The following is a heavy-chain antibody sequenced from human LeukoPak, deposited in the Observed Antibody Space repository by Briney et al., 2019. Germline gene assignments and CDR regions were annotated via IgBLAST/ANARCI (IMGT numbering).Heavy chain of an antibody. V-gene: IGHV1-2*06. CDR2: INPNNGAT. CDR3: TRESGTYHGNDY. J-gene: IGHJ4*02. CDR1: GYTFTGYY. Sequence: ASVKVSCKASGYTFTGYYMHWVRQAPGQGLEWMGRINPNNGATNYAQKLQGTVTITGDTSISTAYMELSSLRSDDTAVYYCTRESGTYHGNDYWGQGTLVTVSS. D-gene: IGHD1-26*01.